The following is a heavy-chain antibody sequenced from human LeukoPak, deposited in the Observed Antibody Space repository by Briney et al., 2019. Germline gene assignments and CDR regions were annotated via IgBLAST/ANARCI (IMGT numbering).Heavy chain of an antibody. CDR2: IFDNGNT. CDR3: VRGLPVTYQTCYALDV. D-gene: IGHD2-2*01. CDR1: GGSITSYY. Sequence: PSETLSLTCTVSGGSITSYYWCWIRQPAGRGPEFIGRIFDNGNTNYNPSLRSRVTMSVDTSRAQLSLTLSSVTAADTAVYYCVRGLPVTYQTCYALDVWGQGTTVSVSS. J-gene: IGHJ6*02. V-gene: IGHV4-4*07.